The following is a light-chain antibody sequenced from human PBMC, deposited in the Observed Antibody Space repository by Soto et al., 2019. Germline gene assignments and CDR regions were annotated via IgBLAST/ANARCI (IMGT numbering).Light chain of an antibody. CDR1: QSVSRY. CDR3: QQRSNWPGGT. CDR2: DAS. J-gene: IGKJ2*02. Sequence: EVVLTQSPATLSLSPGERATLSCRASQSVSRYLAWYQQKPGQAPTLLIYDASNRATGIPARFSGSGSGTDFTLTISSLEPEDFAVYYCQQRSNWPGGTFGQGTKLEIK. V-gene: IGKV3-11*01.